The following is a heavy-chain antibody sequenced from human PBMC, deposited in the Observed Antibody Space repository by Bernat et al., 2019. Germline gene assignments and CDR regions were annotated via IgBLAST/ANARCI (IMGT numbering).Heavy chain of an antibody. CDR1: GGSLSGYY. J-gene: IGHJ3*02. CDR3: ATDIVATIFNARDGIDI. D-gene: IGHD5-12*01. Sequence: QVHLQQWGAGLLKPSETLSLTCAVYGGSLSGYYRSWIRQPPGKGLEWIGEINHSGSTNCNPSLKSRVTISVDTSKNQFTLKLSSVTAADTAVYSCATDIVATIFNARDGIDIWGQGTMVTVSS. V-gene: IGHV4-34*01. CDR2: INHSGST.